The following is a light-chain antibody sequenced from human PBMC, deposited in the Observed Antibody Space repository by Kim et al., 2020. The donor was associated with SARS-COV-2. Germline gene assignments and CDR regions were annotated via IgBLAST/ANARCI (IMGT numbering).Light chain of an antibody. Sequence: VKLTCMMSTETSTYAIAWHQKQPEKGPRYLMRLNRDGSHNKGDGIPARFSGSSSGAERYLTISNLQSDDEGDYYCQTWGAGIQGVFGGGTQLTVL. V-gene: IGLV4-69*01. CDR3: QTWGAGIQGV. CDR2: LNRDGSH. CDR1: TETSTYA. J-gene: IGLJ3*02.